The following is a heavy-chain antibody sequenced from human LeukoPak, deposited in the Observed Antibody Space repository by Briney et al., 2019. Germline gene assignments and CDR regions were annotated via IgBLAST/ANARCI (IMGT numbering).Heavy chain of an antibody. V-gene: IGHV3-33*01. CDR2: IWYDGSNK. J-gene: IGHJ4*02. Sequence: GGSLRLSCAASGFTFSSYGMHWVRQAPGKGLVWVAVIWYDGSNKYYADSVKGRFTISRDNSKNTLYLQMNSLRAEDTAVYYCARDSIDYYDSSGYSFLLDYWGQGTLVTVSS. CDR3: ARDSIDYYDSSGYSFLLDY. D-gene: IGHD3-22*01. CDR1: GFTFSSYG.